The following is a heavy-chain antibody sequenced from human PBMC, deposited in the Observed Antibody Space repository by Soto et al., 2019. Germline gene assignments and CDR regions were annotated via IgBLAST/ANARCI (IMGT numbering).Heavy chain of an antibody. CDR3: ARKARGIFGVVSGPGGWFDP. CDR2: INHSGST. D-gene: IGHD3-3*01. V-gene: IGHV4-34*01. J-gene: IGHJ5*02. CDR1: GGSFSGYY. Sequence: QVQLQQWGAGLLKPSETLSLTCAVYGGSFSGYYWSWIRQPPGKGLEWIGEINHSGSTNYNPSLKSRVTISVDTCKNQFSLKLSSVTAADTAVYYCARKARGIFGVVSGPGGWFDPWGQGTLVTVSS.